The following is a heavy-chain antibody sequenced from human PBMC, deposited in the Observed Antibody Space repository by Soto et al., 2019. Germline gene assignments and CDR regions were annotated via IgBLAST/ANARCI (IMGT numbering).Heavy chain of an antibody. CDR3: ARGPYYYDSSGYYYARYYYYGMDV. CDR2: INHSGST. V-gene: IGHV4-34*01. Sequence: LSLTCAVYGGSFSGYYWSWIRQPPGKGLEWIGEINHSGSTNYNPSLKSRVTISVDTSKDQFSLKLSSVTAADTAVYYCARGPYYYDSSGYYYARYYYYGMDVWGQGT. CDR1: GGSFSGYY. J-gene: IGHJ6*02. D-gene: IGHD3-22*01.